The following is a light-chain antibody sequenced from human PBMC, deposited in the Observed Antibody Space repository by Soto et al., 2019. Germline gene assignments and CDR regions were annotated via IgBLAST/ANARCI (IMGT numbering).Light chain of an antibody. CDR3: QQYNNWPRT. J-gene: IGKJ1*01. CDR1: QSVSAN. CDR2: GAS. V-gene: IGKV3-15*01. Sequence: EIVLTQSPGTLSLSPGERATLSCRASQSVSANFIAWYQQKPGQPPRLFIYGASTRATGIPARFSGSGSGTEFTLTISSLQSEDFGVYYCQQYNNWPRTFGQGTKVDIK.